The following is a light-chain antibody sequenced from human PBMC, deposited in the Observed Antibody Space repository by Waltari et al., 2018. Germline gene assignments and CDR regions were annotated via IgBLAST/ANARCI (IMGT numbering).Light chain of an antibody. CDR2: DAS. CDR1: QSVSSY. V-gene: IGKV3-11*01. J-gene: IGKJ4*01. Sequence: EMVLTQSPATLSLSPGERATLSCRASQSVSSYLAWYQQKPGQAPRLLIYDASNRATGIPARFSGSGSGTDFTLTISSLEPEDFAVYYCQQRSNWRHTFGGGTKVEIK. CDR3: QQRSNWRHT.